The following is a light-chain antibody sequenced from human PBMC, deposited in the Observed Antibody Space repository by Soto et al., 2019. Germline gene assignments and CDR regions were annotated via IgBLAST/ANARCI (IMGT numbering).Light chain of an antibody. CDR3: QQYSSWLPWT. Sequence: DIQITQSPSTLSGSVGDRVTITCRVKQVSSSWLAWYQQKPGKAPKLLIYEASTLNSGIPDRFIGSGSATEFTLTISSLESEDFAVYYCQQYSSWLPWTFGQGTKVDIK. V-gene: IGKV1-5*03. CDR1: QVSSSW. CDR2: EAS. J-gene: IGKJ1*01.